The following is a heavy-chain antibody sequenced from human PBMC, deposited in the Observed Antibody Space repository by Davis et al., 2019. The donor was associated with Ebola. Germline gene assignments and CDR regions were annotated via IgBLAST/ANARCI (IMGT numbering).Heavy chain of an antibody. CDR3: ARVRGSSGLVGRYYYYGMDV. J-gene: IGHJ6*02. V-gene: IGHV4-39*07. D-gene: IGHD6-19*01. Sequence: PSETLSLTCTVSDGSISSSSYYWGWIRQPPGKGLEWIGSIYYSGSTYYNPSLKSRVTISVDTSKNQFSLKLSSVTAADTAVYYCARVRGSSGLVGRYYYYGMDVWGQGTTVTVSS. CDR1: DGSISSSSYY. CDR2: IYYSGST.